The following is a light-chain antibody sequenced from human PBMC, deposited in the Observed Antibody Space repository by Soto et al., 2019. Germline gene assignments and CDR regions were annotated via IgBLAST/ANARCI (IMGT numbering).Light chain of an antibody. Sequence: EIVLTQSPGTLSLSPGERVALSCRASQSVSNNYLAWYQQKPGQAPRLLMYVASSRASGIPDRFSGSGSGTDFTLTISRLEPEDSVVYYCQQHGSSPYTFGQGTKLEIK. V-gene: IGKV3-20*01. J-gene: IGKJ2*01. CDR3: QQHGSSPYT. CDR1: QSVSNNY. CDR2: VAS.